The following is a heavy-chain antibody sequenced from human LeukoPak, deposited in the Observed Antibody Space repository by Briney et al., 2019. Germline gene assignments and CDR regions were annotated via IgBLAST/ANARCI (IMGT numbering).Heavy chain of an antibody. CDR3: ARHRGSFFDY. V-gene: IGHV3-NL1*01. D-gene: IGHD3-10*01. Sequence: PGGSLRLSCAASGFTFSSYGMHWVRQAPGKGLEWVSVIYSSGPTFYADSVEGRFTISRDSSKNALYLQMNSLRAEDTAVYYCARHRGSFFDYWGQGTLVTVSS. J-gene: IGHJ4*02. CDR2: IYSSGPT. CDR1: GFTFSSYG.